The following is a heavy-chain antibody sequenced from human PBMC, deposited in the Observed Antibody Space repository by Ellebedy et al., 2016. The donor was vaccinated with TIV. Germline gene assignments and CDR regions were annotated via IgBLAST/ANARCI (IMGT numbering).Heavy chain of an antibody. CDR2: MNPNSGNT. J-gene: IGHJ4*02. CDR3: ARGGEGLDY. D-gene: IGHD3-10*01. Sequence: AASVKVSCQASVYTFTNYDINWVRHATGQGLEWMGWMNPNSGNTGYAQKFQGRVTITRNTSISTAYMELSSLRSEDTAVYYCARGGEGLDYWGQGTLVTVSS. CDR1: VYTFTNYD. V-gene: IGHV1-8*03.